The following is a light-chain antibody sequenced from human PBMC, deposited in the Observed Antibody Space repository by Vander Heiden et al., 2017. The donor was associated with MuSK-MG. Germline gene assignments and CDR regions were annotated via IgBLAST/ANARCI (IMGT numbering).Light chain of an antibody. Sequence: ESVGTQSPGTLSLSPGDRATLSCRTSQSLDSYYLAWYRQIPGQAPTLLIYGASNRANGIPERFNGSGSGTDFTLTINRLEPEDFAGYHCQQYATSPFTFGRGTKLEIK. CDR2: GAS. V-gene: IGKV3-20*01. CDR1: QSLDSYY. J-gene: IGKJ2*01. CDR3: QQYATSPFT.